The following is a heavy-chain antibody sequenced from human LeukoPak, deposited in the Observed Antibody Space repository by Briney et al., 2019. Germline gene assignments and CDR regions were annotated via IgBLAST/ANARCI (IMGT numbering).Heavy chain of an antibody. CDR1: GFTFSSYA. CDR3: ARLRGVRYFDWLLSPLDAFDI. V-gene: IGHV3-30*04. D-gene: IGHD3-9*01. J-gene: IGHJ3*02. Sequence: GWSLTLSRAASGFTFSSYAMHWVRQAPGKGLEGVAVISYDGSKKYYADSVKGRFTISRDNSRNTLYLQMNSLRAEDTAVYYCARLRGVRYFDWLLSPLDAFDIWGQGTMVTVSS. CDR2: ISYDGSKK.